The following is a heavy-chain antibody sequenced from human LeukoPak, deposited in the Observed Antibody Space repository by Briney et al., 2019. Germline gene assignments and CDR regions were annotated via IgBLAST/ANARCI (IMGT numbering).Heavy chain of an antibody. Sequence: GGSLRLSCAASGFTFSRYWMHWVRQAPGKGLEWVSRVNGDGSTTTYADSVKGRFTISRDNAKNTLYLQMNSLRVEGTAVYFCAVKGGYNDLDAPFDYWGPGTLVTVSS. D-gene: IGHD5-12*01. CDR2: VNGDGSTT. J-gene: IGHJ4*02. CDR1: GFTFSRYW. V-gene: IGHV3-74*01. CDR3: AVKGGYNDLDAPFDY.